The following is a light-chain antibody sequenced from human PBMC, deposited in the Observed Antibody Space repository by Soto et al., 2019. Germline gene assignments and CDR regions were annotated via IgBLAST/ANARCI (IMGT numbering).Light chain of an antibody. V-gene: IGKV3-15*01. CDR1: ESVSSN. Sequence: ETVMTQSPGTLSVSPGEGATLSCRASESVSSNLAWYQQKAGQAPRLLIYGASTRATAIPARFSGSGSGTEFTLTINSLQSEDFAVYYCQQYNNWPLTFGGGTKMEI. CDR3: QQYNNWPLT. CDR2: GAS. J-gene: IGKJ4*01.